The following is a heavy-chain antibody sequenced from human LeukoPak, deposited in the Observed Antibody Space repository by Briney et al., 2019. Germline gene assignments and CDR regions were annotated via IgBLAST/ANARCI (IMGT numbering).Heavy chain of an antibody. D-gene: IGHD1-26*01. CDR1: GYTFTGYY. J-gene: IGHJ4*02. CDR2: INPNSGGT. V-gene: IGHV1-2*02. CDR3: AGDPSGSYYFYYFDY. Sequence: ASVKVSCKASGYTFTGYYMHWVRQAPGQGLEWMGWINPNSGGTNYAQKFQGRVTMTRDTSISTAYMELSRLRSEDTAVYYCAGDPSGSYYFYYFDYWGQGTLVTVSS.